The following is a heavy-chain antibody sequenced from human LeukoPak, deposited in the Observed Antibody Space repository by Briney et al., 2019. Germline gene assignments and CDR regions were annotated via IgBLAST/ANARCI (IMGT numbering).Heavy chain of an antibody. D-gene: IGHD1-26*01. J-gene: IGHJ4*02. CDR1: GFTFSRSD. V-gene: IGHV3-64D*09. CDR3: VRRDLGYSD. Sequence: PGGSLRLSCSASGFTFSRSDMDWVRQAPGKGLEFVSAVNSNGDTTYYADSVKGRFTISRDNSKSTLYLHMSSLRPEDTAVYSCVRRDLGYSDWGQGTLVTVSS. CDR2: VNSNGDTT.